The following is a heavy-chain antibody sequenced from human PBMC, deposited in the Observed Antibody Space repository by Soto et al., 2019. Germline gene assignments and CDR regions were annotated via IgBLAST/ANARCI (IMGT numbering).Heavy chain of an antibody. CDR1: GFTFSSYS. Sequence: XGSLRLSCSAAGFTFSSYSMSWVRQAPGKGLEWVSGFRTSGDGGTTYYADSVKGRFTISRDNSKNMLFLQMNSLRAEDTAIYYCAKKVTSGPGSQYFDYWGQGTLVTVSS. J-gene: IGHJ4*02. D-gene: IGHD3-10*01. CDR2: FRTSGDGGTT. CDR3: AKKVTSGPGSQYFDY. V-gene: IGHV3-23*01.